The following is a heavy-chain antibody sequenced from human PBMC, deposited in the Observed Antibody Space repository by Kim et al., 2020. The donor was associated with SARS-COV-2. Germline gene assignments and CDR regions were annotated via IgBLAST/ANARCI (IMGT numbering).Heavy chain of an antibody. CDR1: GFTFSDYY. D-gene: IGHD5-12*01. CDR2: ISSSGSTI. V-gene: IGHV3-11*01. CDR3: ARDKIGRWLQYYYYYGMDV. J-gene: IGHJ6*02. Sequence: GGSLRLSCAASGFTFSDYYMSWIRQAPGKGLEWVSYISSSGSTIYYADSVKGRFTISRDNAKNSLYLQMNSLRAEDTAVYYCARDKIGRWLQYYYYYGMDVWGQGTTVTVSS.